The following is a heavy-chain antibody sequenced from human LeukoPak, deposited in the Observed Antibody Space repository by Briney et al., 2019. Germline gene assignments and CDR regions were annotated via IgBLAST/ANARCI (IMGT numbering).Heavy chain of an antibody. J-gene: IGHJ4*02. CDR3: ARDPYGDPTHYFDY. Sequence: ASVKVSCKASGYTFTSYGISWVRQAPGQGLEWMGWISAYNGNTNYAQKLQGRVTMTTDTSTSTAYMELRSLRSDDTAVYYCARDPYGDPTHYFDYWGQGTLVTVSS. D-gene: IGHD4-17*01. CDR1: GYTFTSYG. CDR2: ISAYNGNT. V-gene: IGHV1-18*01.